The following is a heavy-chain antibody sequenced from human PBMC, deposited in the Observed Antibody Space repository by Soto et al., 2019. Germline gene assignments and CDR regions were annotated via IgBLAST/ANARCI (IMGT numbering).Heavy chain of an antibody. CDR1: GGSISSYY. V-gene: IGHV4-59*01. J-gene: IGHJ4*02. D-gene: IGHD6-25*01. CDR3: ARSSSGDYFDY. CDR2: IYYSGST. Sequence: SETLSLTCTVSGGSISSYYWSWIRQPPGKGLEWIGYIYYSGSTNYNPSLKSRVTISVDTSKNQFSLKLSSVTAADTAVYYCARSSSGDYFDYWGQGTLVTVSS.